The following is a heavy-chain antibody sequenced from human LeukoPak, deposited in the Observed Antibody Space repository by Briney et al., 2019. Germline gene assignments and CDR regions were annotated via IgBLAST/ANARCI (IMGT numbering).Heavy chain of an antibody. V-gene: IGHV4-59*08. D-gene: IGHD2-2*01. CDR2: IYYSGNT. Sequence: SETLSLTCTVSGGSISSYYWSWIRQPPGKGLEWIGYIYYSGNTNYNPSLKSRVTISVDTSKNQFSLKLSSVTAADTAVYYCARRYCSSTSCYAGGGWFDPWGQGTLVTVSS. CDR1: GGSISSYY. CDR3: ARRYCSSTSCYAGGGWFDP. J-gene: IGHJ5*02.